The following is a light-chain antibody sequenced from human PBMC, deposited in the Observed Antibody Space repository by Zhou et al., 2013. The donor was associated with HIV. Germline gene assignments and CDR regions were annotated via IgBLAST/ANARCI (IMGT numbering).Light chain of an antibody. Sequence: EFVLTQSPGTLSLSPGERATLSCRASQSVSRNYLAWYQQKPGQAPRLLIYDASKRATGIPDRFSGSGSGTDFSLTITRLEPEDFVVYYCQQYGSSPLAFGQGQGRSQ. CDR1: QSVSRNY. CDR3: QQYGSSPLA. J-gene: IGKJ1*01. CDR2: DAS. V-gene: IGKV3-20*01.